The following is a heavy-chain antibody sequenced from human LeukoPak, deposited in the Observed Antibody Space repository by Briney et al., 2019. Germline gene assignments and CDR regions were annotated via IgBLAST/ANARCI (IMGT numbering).Heavy chain of an antibody. Sequence: GGSLRLSCAASGFTFSSYAKHWVRQAPGKGLEWVAVISYDGSNKYYADSVKGRFTISRDNSKNTLYLQMNSLRAEDTAVYYCAREGDYGDLYYFDYWAREPWSPSPQ. CDR2: ISYDGSNK. J-gene: IGHJ4*02. D-gene: IGHD4-17*01. V-gene: IGHV3-30-3*01. CDR1: GFTFSSYA. CDR3: AREGDYGDLYYFDY.